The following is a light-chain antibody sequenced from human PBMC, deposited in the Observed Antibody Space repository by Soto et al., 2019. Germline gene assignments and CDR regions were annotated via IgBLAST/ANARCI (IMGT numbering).Light chain of an antibody. CDR3: QQRRYWPVT. Sequence: EIVLTQSPAILSMSPGERATLSCRASQSVSSYFAWYQQKPGQAPRLLIYDASNRATGVPARFSGSGSGTDFTPTISSLVPEDFAVYYCQQRRYWPVTFGQGTKVEIK. V-gene: IGKV3-11*01. CDR1: QSVSSY. CDR2: DAS. J-gene: IGKJ1*01.